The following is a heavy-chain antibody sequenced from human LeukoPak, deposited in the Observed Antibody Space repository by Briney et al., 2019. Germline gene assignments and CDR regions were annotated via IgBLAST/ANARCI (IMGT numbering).Heavy chain of an antibody. CDR1: GYTFTSYY. V-gene: IGHV1-2*02. CDR3: ARARSGSIDY. D-gene: IGHD3-3*01. CDR2: INPNSGDT. J-gene: IGHJ4*02. Sequence: ASVKVSCKASGYTFTSYYMHWVRQAPGQGLEWMGRINPNSGDTNYAQKFQGSFTMTRDTSISTAYMELSSLRSDDTAVYYCARARSGSIDYWGQGTLVTVSS.